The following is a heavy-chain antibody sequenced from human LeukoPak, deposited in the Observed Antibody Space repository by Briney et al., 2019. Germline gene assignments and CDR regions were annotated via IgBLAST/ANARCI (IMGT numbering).Heavy chain of an antibody. J-gene: IGHJ4*02. V-gene: IGHV4-4*07. CDR2: IYTSGST. CDR1: GGSITSYY. CDR3: ARGGATGTVDC. D-gene: IGHD1-1*01. Sequence: SETLSLTCTVSGGSITSYYWSWIRQPAGKGLEWIGRIYTSGSTNYNPSLKSRVNMSVDTSKNQFSLKLSSVTAADTAVYYCARGGATGTVDCWGQRSLVAVPS.